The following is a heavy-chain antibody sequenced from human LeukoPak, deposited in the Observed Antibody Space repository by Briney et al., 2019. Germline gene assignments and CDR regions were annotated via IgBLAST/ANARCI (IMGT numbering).Heavy chain of an antibody. Sequence: GGSLRLSCAASAFTVSSNFMTWVRQAPGKGLEWVSLYAGGGTYYADSVQGRFSISRHLSKNTVDLQMNSLRLEDTAVYYCASGRSYWYHLDYWGRGTLVTVSS. CDR1: AFTVSSNF. D-gene: IGHD2-8*02. CDR2: YAGGGT. J-gene: IGHJ4*02. V-gene: IGHV3-53*04. CDR3: ASGRSYWYHLDY.